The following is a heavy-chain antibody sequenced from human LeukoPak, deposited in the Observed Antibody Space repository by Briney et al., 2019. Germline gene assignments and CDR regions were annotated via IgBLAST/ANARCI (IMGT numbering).Heavy chain of an antibody. J-gene: IGHJ4*02. V-gene: IGHV3-23*01. CDR2: ISGSGGST. CDR3: ANGGDSRTGYIDY. D-gene: IGHD4-17*01. CDR1: GFTFSSYA. Sequence: GGSLRLSCAASGFTFSSYAMSWVRQAPGKGLEWVSAISGSGGSTYYADSVKGRFTISRDNSKNTLYLQMNSLRAEDTAVYYCANGGDSRTGYIDYWGQGTLVTVSS.